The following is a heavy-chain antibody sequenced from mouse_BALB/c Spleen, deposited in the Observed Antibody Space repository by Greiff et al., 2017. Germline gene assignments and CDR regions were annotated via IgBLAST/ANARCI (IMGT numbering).Heavy chain of an antibody. D-gene: IGHD2-12*01. CDR2: IWAGGST. CDR3: SYGAWFAY. CDR1: GFSLTSYG. J-gene: IGHJ3*01. V-gene: IGHV2-9*02. Sequence: QVQLQQSGPGLVAPSQSLSITCTVSGFSLTSYGVHWVRQPPGKGLEWLGVIWAGGSTNYNSALMSRLSISKDNSKSQVFLKMNSLQTDDTAMYYCSYGAWFAYWGQGTLVTVSA.